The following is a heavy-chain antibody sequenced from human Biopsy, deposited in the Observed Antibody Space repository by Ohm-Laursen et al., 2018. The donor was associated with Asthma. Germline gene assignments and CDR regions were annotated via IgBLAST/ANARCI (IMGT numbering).Heavy chain of an antibody. Sequence: SETLSLTCAVYGGSFSSNYWSWIRQTPGKGLEWLGDTHHRGYTNYNPSLRSRLTFSVDTAKKQFSLRLTSVTAADTVVYYCARGSSSRLSQWELLVSGGKRAHSYYGMDVWGQGTTVTVSS. CDR3: ARGSSSRLSQWELLVSGGKRAHSYYGMDV. V-gene: IGHV4-34*01. D-gene: IGHD1-26*01. CDR1: GGSFSSNY. J-gene: IGHJ6*02. CDR2: THHRGYT.